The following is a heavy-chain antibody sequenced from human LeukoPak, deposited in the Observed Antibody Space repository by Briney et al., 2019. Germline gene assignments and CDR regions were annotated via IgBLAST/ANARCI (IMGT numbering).Heavy chain of an antibody. CDR2: ISAYNGNT. Sequence: ASVKVSCKASGYTFTSYGISWVRQAPGQGLEWMGWISAYNGNTNYAQKLQGRVTMTTDTSTSTAYMELRSLRSDDTAVYYCARSQLDYYGSGSYGGPFDYWGQGTLATVSS. CDR3: ARSQLDYYGSGSYGGPFDY. D-gene: IGHD3-10*01. CDR1: GYTFTSYG. V-gene: IGHV1-18*01. J-gene: IGHJ4*02.